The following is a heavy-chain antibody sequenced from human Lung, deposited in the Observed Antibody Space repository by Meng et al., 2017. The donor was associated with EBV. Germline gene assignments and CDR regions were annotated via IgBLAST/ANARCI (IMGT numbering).Heavy chain of an antibody. Sequence: QLQELGPGPVKPSGTLPFTCTVSGDSISSDLWWSWVRQPPGKGLEWIGEVYHRGDTNYNPSLRSRVVISVDRSKNQFSLNLSSVTAADTAVYYCGRDQGRQLINHWGQGTLVTVSS. CDR2: VYHRGDT. CDR3: GRDQGRQLINH. V-gene: IGHV4-4*02. CDR1: GDSISSDLW. D-gene: IGHD1-1*01. J-gene: IGHJ4*02.